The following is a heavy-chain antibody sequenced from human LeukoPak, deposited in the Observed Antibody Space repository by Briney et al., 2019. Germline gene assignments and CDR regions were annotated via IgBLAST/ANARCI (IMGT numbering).Heavy chain of an antibody. D-gene: IGHD3-22*01. V-gene: IGHV1-18*01. J-gene: IGHJ4*02. CDR2: ISGYNGHT. CDR3: ARGLPPRRNYDSSGYYSYYFDY. CDR1: GYTFTNYG. Sequence: ASVKVSCKASGYTFTNYGITWERQAPGQGLEWMGWISGYNGHTKYAQKFQGRVTMTTDTSTSTAYMELRSLRSDDTAVYYCARGLPPRRNYDSSGYYSYYFDYWGQGTLVTVSS.